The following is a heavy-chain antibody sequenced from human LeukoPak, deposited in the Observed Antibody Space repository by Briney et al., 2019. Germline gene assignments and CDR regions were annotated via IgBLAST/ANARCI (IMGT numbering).Heavy chain of an antibody. CDR2: IYYSGST. Sequence: SQTLSLTCTVSGGSISSGGYYWSWIRQHPGRGLEWIGYIYYSGSTYYNPSLERRVTISVDTSKNQFSLKLSSVTAAATAVYYCARADNYYGMDVWGQGPTVTVSS. CDR3: ARADNYYGMDV. V-gene: IGHV4-31*03. CDR1: GGSISSGGYY. J-gene: IGHJ6*02.